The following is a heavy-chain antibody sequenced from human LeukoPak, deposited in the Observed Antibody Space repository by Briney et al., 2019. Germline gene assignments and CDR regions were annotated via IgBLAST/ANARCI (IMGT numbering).Heavy chain of an antibody. J-gene: IGHJ3*02. Sequence: GGSLRLSCAAAGFTFSRYWMSWVRQATGKGLECVAKIKEDGSEKHYVDSVKGRFTISRDNAKNSLYLQMNSLRAEDTAVYYCARVRGGSGRSYAADAFDIWGQGTMVTVSS. V-gene: IGHV3-7*01. D-gene: IGHD1-26*01. CDR1: GFTFSRYW. CDR2: IKEDGSEK. CDR3: ARVRGGSGRSYAADAFDI.